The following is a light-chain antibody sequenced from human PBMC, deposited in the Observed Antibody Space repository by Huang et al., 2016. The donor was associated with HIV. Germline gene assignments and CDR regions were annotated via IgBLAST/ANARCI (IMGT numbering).Light chain of an antibody. CDR1: QSVSSS. CDR3: QQRSYWPPLT. CDR2: DAS. J-gene: IGKJ4*01. V-gene: IGKV3-11*01. Sequence: EIVLTQSPATLSLSPGDRATLSCRASQSVSSSLAGYQQKPGQAPRLLIYDASNRAAGIPTRFSGSGSGTDFTLTISSLESEEFAVYYCQQRSYWPPLTFGGGTKVEIK.